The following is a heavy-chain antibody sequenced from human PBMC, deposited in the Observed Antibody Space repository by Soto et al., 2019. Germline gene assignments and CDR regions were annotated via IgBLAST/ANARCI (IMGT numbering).Heavy chain of an antibody. Sequence: QVQLQESGPGLVKPSQTLSLTCTVSGGSISSGGYYWSWIRQHPGKGLEWIGYIYYSGTTYYNPSLKSRVTRALDTSKNQFTPRLSSGTAADTAVYYCARSVFPWGQGTPVTVSS. J-gene: IGHJ5*02. CDR3: ARSVFP. CDR1: GGSISSGGYY. V-gene: IGHV4-31*03. CDR2: IYYSGTT.